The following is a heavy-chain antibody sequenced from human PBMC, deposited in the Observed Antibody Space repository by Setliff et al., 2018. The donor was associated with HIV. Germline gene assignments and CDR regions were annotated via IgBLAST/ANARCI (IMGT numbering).Heavy chain of an antibody. Sequence: PGESLKISCKGSGYSFTTYWIGWVRQMPGKGLEWMGIIYPGDSATRYSPSFQGQVTISADKSISTAYLHWSSLKASDTAMYYCARLPYYDILTGRGSYYYMDVWGKGTTVTVSS. CDR2: IYPGDSAT. CDR1: GYSFTTYW. CDR3: ARLPYYDILTGRGSYYYMDV. J-gene: IGHJ6*03. V-gene: IGHV5-51*01. D-gene: IGHD3-9*01.